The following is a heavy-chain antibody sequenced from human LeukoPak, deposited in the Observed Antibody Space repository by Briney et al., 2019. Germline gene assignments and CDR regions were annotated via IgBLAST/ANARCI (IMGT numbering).Heavy chain of an antibody. CDR1: GYTFTGYY. J-gene: IGHJ4*02. CDR3: APGSGWYGPYYFDY. Sequence: ASVKVSCKASGYTFTGYYIHWVRQAPGQGLEWMGWINPNSGGTNYAQKFQGRVTMTRDTSISTADVQLSRLTSDDTAVYYCAPGSGWYGPYYFDYWGQGTLVTVSS. D-gene: IGHD6-13*01. CDR2: INPNSGGT. V-gene: IGHV1-2*02.